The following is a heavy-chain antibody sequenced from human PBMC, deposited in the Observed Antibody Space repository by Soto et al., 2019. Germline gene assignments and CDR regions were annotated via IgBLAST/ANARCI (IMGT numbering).Heavy chain of an antibody. Sequence: QVPLVQSGAEAKNPGASVKVSCKASGYTFTDYAIHWVRQAPGQGLEWMGWINVGNGNTGYSRKFQGRVTNGRDMSATTAYIEVPSLTSEDTAIYYCAREGAHYAPFDQWGQGTLVTVSP. CDR2: INVGNGNT. CDR1: GYTFTDYA. J-gene: IGHJ4*02. CDR3: AREGAHYAPFDQ. D-gene: IGHD3-16*01. V-gene: IGHV1-3*01.